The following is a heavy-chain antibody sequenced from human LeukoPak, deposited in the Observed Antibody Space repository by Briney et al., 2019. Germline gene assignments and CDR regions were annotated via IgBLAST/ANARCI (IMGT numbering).Heavy chain of an antibody. CDR3: ARFSSTGLEY. CDR2: IYYTGST. J-gene: IGHJ4*02. Sequence: PSETLSLTCTVSGGSIISYYWSWIRQPPGKGLEYIGHIYYTGSTTCNPSLKSRVTISVDASKNQFSLRLGSVTAADTAVYYCARFSSTGLEYWGQGTLVTVSS. V-gene: IGHV4-59*01. CDR1: GGSIISYY. D-gene: IGHD1-1*01.